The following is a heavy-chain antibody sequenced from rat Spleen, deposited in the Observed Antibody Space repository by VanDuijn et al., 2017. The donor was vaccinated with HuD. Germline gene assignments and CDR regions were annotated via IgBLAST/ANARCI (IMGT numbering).Heavy chain of an antibody. CDR2: ISYEGGST. V-gene: IGHV5-19*01. CDR1: GFTFSNYG. D-gene: IGHD1-12*02. CDR3: ARRKDGGWYFDF. Sequence: EVQLVESGGGLVQPGRSLKLSCAASGFTFSNYGMHWIRQAPTKGLEWVASISYEGGSTYYGDSVKGRFTISRDTAKSTLYLQMNSLRSEDTATYYCARRKDGGWYFDFWGPGTMVTVSS. J-gene: IGHJ1*01.